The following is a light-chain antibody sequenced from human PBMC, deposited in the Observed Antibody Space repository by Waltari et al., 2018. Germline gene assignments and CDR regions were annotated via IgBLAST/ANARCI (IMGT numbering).Light chain of an antibody. CDR3: QSADASGTYKL. J-gene: IGLJ2*01. CDR2: DVN. Sequence: QSALTQPRSVSGSPGQSVTISCTGTNSDVGAYNYVSWYQHHPGKAPKVMIYDVNKRPSGVPDRFSGSKSGNTASLTISGLQAEDEADYYCQSADASGTYKLFGGGTKLTVL. CDR1: NSDVGAYNY. V-gene: IGLV2-11*01.